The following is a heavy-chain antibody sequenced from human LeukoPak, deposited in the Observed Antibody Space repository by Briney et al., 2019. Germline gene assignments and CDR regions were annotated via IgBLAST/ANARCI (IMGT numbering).Heavy chain of an antibody. Sequence: SETLSLTCTVSGGSITSHYWNWIRQPPGKGLEWIGYINHNGYSNSNPSLKSRVTISRDTSKNQFSLKLNSVTAADTAVYYCARSVYPHNYFDYWGQATLVTVSP. CDR2: INHNGYS. CDR3: ARSVYPHNYFDY. CDR1: GGSITSHY. D-gene: IGHD3-16*01. J-gene: IGHJ4*02. V-gene: IGHV4-59*11.